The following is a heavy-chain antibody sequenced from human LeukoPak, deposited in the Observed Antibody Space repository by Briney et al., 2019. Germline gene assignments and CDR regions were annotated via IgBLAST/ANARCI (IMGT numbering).Heavy chain of an antibody. V-gene: IGHV3-30*02. CDR1: GLTFSSYG. Sequence: GGSLRLSCAASGLTFSSYGMHWVRQAPGKGLEWVAVIWYGGSNKYYADSVKGRFTISRDNSKNTLYLQMNSLRAEDTAVYYCAKEGRISSSWYYYYYYMDVWGKGTTVTVSS. CDR2: IWYGGSNK. D-gene: IGHD6-13*01. CDR3: AKEGRISSSWYYYYYYMDV. J-gene: IGHJ6*03.